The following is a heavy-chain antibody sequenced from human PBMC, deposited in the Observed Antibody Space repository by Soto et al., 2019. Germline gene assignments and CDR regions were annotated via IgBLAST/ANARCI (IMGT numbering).Heavy chain of an antibody. CDR3: AKDSYSSSWYQQTSYYYYGMDV. V-gene: IGHV3-23*01. CDR2: ISGSGGST. D-gene: IGHD6-13*01. J-gene: IGHJ6*02. Sequence: LRLSCAASGFTFSSYAMSWVRQAPGKGLEWVSAISGSGGSTYYADSVKGRFTISRDNSKNTLYLQMNSLRAEDTAVYYCAKDSYSSSWYQQTSYYYYGMDVWGQGTTVTVSS. CDR1: GFTFSSYA.